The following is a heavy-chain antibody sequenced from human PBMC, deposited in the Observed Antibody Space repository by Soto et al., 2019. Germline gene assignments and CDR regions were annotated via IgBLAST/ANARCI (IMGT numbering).Heavy chain of an antibody. D-gene: IGHD4-17*01. CDR3: ARDQGLNGDYELYRDNTWYFDL. CDR2: ISSNGGST. Sequence: PGGSLRLSCAASGFTFSSYAMHWVRQAPGKGLEYVSAISSNGGSTYYANFLKGRFTISRDNSKNTLFLQLGSLRVEDMAVYYCARDQGLNGDYELYRDNTWYFDLWGRGTLVTVPS. J-gene: IGHJ2*01. CDR1: GFTFSSYA. V-gene: IGHV3-64*01.